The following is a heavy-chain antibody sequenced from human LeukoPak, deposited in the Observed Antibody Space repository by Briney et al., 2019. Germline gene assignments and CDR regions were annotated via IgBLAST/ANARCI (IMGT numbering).Heavy chain of an antibody. Sequence: AASVKVSCMASGYTFTGYYMHWVRQAPGQGLEWMGWINPNSGGTNYAQKFQGRVTMTRDTSTSTAYMELSRLRSDDTAVYYCARDRGKSDRIFDYWGQGTMVTVSS. CDR3: ARDRGKSDRIFDY. CDR2: INPNSGGT. V-gene: IGHV1-2*02. CDR1: GYTFTGYY. J-gene: IGHJ4*02. D-gene: IGHD3-16*01.